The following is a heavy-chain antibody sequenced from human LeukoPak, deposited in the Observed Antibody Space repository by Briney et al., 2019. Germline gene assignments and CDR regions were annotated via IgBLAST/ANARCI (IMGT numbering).Heavy chain of an antibody. J-gene: IGHJ6*02. CDR2: IIPIFGIA. Sequence: SVKVSCKASGGTFSSYAISWVRQAPGQGLEWMGRIIPIFGIANYAQKFQGRVTITADKSTSTAYMELSSLRSEDTAVYYCARVPMDSSGYWSYYHGMDVWGQGTTVTVSS. CDR3: ARVPMDSSGYWSYYHGMDV. D-gene: IGHD3-22*01. V-gene: IGHV1-69*04. CDR1: GGTFSSYA.